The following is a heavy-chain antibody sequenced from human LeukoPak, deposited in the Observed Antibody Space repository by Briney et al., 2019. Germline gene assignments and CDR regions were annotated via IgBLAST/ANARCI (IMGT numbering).Heavy chain of an antibody. CDR2: IYYSGST. CDR3: ARRNSGSYLRVAWFDP. D-gene: IGHD1-26*01. J-gene: IGHJ5*02. V-gene: IGHV4-59*08. CDR1: GGSISSYY. Sequence: SETLSLTCTVSGGSISSYYWSWIRQPPGKGLEWIGYIYYSGSTNYNPSLKGRVTISVDTSKNQFSLKLSSVTAADTAVYYCARRNSGSYLRVAWFDPWGQGTLVTVSS.